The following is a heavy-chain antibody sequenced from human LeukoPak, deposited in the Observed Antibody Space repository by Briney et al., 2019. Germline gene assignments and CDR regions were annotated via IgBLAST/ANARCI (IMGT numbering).Heavy chain of an antibody. Sequence: GGSLRLSCAASGVTFSTYSMNWVRQTPEKGLVWVSSISGSGGSTYYAESVKGRFSISRDNSKKMMYLQMNSQRGDDTAVYYCAKGGQNFDFWRFDYWGQGIQVTVSS. CDR3: AKGGQNFDFWRFDY. CDR1: GVTFSTYS. J-gene: IGHJ4*02. D-gene: IGHD3-3*01. CDR2: ISGSGGST. V-gene: IGHV3-23*01.